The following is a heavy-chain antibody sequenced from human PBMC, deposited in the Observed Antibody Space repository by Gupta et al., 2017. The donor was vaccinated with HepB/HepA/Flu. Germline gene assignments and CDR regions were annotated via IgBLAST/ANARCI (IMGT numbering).Heavy chain of an antibody. J-gene: IGHJ4*02. CDR3: ARGGRCSGGSCYSKNGKKARTSAFDY. CDR2: INHSGST. CDR1: GGFFSGSY. D-gene: IGHD2-15*01. Sequence: QVQLQQWGAGLLKPSETLSPTCAVHGGFFSGSYCSLNRQPPGKGLEWIGEINHSGSTNYNPSLKSRVTISVDTSKNQFSLKLSSVTAADTAVYYCARGGRCSGGSCYSKNGKKARTSAFDYWGQGTLVTVSS. V-gene: IGHV4-34*01.